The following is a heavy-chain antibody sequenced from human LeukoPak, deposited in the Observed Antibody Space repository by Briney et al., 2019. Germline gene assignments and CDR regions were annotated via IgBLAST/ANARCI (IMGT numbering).Heavy chain of an antibody. CDR3: ARRISGGYFPLDY. Sequence: GGSLRLSCAASGFSFSSYSMNWVRQAPGKGLEWVSYISWSSSTIHYADSVKGRFTISRDNAKNSLYLQMNSLRAEDTAVYYCARRISGGYFPLDYWGQGTLVTVSS. CDR1: GFSFSSYS. J-gene: IGHJ4*02. V-gene: IGHV3-48*01. D-gene: IGHD3-22*01. CDR2: ISWSSSTI.